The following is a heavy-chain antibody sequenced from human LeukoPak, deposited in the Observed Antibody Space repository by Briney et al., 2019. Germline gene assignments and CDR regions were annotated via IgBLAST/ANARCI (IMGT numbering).Heavy chain of an antibody. CDR1: GYTFTGYY. CDR3: ARNSATDYYYGMDV. V-gene: IGHV1-2*06. CDR2: INPNSGGT. J-gene: IGHJ6*02. Sequence: GASVTVSCKASGYTFTGYYMHWVRQAPGQGLEWMGRINPNSGGTNYAQKFQGRVTMTRDTSITTAYMELSRLMSDDTAVYYCARNSATDYYYGMDVWGQGTTVTVSS. D-gene: IGHD2-15*01.